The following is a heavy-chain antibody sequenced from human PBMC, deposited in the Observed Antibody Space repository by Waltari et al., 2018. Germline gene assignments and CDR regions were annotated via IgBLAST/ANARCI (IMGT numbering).Heavy chain of an antibody. Sequence: QVQLQESGPGLVKPSETLSLTCTVSGYSISSGYYWGWIRQPPGKGLEWIGSIYHSGSTYYNPSLKSRVTISVDTSKNQFSLKLSSVTAADTAVYYCARGIDFWSIDYYYYMDVWGKGTTVTVSS. J-gene: IGHJ6*03. V-gene: IGHV4-38-2*02. CDR3: ARGIDFWSIDYYYYMDV. CDR2: IYHSGST. CDR1: GYSISSGYY. D-gene: IGHD3-3*01.